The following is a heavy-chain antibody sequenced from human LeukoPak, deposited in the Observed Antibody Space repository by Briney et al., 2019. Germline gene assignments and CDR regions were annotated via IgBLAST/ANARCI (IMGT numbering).Heavy chain of an antibody. V-gene: IGHV4-30-4*08. CDR1: GGSISSGDYY. J-gene: IGHJ4*02. CDR2: IYYSGST. Sequence: SLTCTVSGGSISSGDYYWSWIRQPPGKGLEWIGYIYYSGSTYYNPSLKSRVTISVDTSKNQFSLKLSSVTAADTAVYYCARAATVTTGDEYWGQGTLVTVSS. D-gene: IGHD4-17*01. CDR3: ARAATVTTGDEY.